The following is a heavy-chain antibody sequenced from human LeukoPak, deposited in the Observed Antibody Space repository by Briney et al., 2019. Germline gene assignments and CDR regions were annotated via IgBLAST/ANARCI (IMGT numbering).Heavy chain of an antibody. CDR3: ARDLGYSGFDWAP. CDR1: GYSIGSGYY. D-gene: IGHD5-12*01. J-gene: IGHJ5*02. Sequence: SETLSLTCTVSGYSIGSGYYWGWIRQPPGKRLEWVGSISSSGNTYYNPTLKSRVTTSVDTSKNLFSLNLTSVTAADAAVYYCARDLGYSGFDWAPWGQGTLVTVSS. V-gene: IGHV4-38-2*02. CDR2: ISSSGNT.